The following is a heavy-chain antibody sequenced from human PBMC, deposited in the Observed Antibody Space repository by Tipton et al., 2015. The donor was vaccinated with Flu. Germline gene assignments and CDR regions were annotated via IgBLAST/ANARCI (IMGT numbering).Heavy chain of an antibody. J-gene: IGHJ3*01. CDR1: GYSISSAYY. V-gene: IGHV4-38-2*01. CDR3: ARASAPIRGSYQGGAFDV. D-gene: IGHD1-26*01. Sequence: LRLSCAVSGYSISSAYYWGWVRQPPGKGLEWIGTIYHSGTTYYNPSLKSRVTTSVDTSKNQFSLKLSSVTAADTAVYYCARASAPIRGSYQGGAFDVWGQGTVVTVSS. CDR2: IYHSGTT.